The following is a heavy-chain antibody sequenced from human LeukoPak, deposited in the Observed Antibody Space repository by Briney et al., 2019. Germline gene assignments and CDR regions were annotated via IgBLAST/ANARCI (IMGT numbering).Heavy chain of an antibody. Sequence: SETLSLTCSFSGYSISSGYYWGWIRQPPGQGLEWIGNIYHSGSTNYNPSLKSRVTISVDTSKNQFSLKLSSVTAADTAVYYCARYRYYSGSYSFDYWGQGTLVTVSS. CDR1: GYSISSGYY. V-gene: IGHV4-38-2*01. J-gene: IGHJ4*02. D-gene: IGHD1-26*01. CDR3: ARYRYYSGSYSFDY. CDR2: IYHSGST.